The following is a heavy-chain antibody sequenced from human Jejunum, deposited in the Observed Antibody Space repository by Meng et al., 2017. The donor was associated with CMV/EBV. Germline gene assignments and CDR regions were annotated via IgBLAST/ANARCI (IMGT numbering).Heavy chain of an antibody. CDR1: GGALS. J-gene: IGHJ4*02. Sequence: KVSCKVSGGALSITWVRQAPGQGLEWMGRFIPLPGLGKYSQKFQGRITITADTSTRTVYMELSTLRSEDTAVYYCARDGPLAYFDYWGQGTLVTVSS. CDR3: ARDGPLAYFDY. V-gene: IGHV1-69*04. CDR2: FIPLPGLG.